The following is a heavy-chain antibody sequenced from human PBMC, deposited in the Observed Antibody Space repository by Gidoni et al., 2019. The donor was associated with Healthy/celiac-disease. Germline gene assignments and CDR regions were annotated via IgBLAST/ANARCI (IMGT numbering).Heavy chain of an antibody. CDR1: GFTFCSYA. J-gene: IGHJ4*02. D-gene: IGHD6-6*01. CDR3: AKGKGGRQLAYFDY. Sequence: EVQLLESGGGLVQPGGSLRLSCAASGFTFCSYAMSWVRQAPGKGLEWVSAISGSVGSTYYADSVKGRFTISRDNSKNTLYLQMNSLRAEDTAVYYCAKGKGGRQLAYFDYWGQGTLVTVSS. V-gene: IGHV3-23*01. CDR2: ISGSVGST.